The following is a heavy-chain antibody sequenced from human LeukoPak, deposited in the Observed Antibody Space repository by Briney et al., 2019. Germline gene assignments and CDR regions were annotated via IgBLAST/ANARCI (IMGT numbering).Heavy chain of an antibody. J-gene: IGHJ4*02. CDR2: ISPNNGDT. D-gene: IGHD1-26*01. Sequence: ASVKVSCKASGGSFSTYTFTWVRQAPGQGLEWMGWISPNNGDTNYAQKFQGRVTITRDTSSSTAYMELSRLRSDDTAVYYCARDGVVGGTRGDYWGQGTLVTVSS. CDR3: ARDGVVGGTRGDY. CDR1: GGSFSTYT. V-gene: IGHV1-2*02.